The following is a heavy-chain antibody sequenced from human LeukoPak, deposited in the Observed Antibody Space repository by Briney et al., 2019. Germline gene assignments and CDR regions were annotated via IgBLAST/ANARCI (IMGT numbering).Heavy chain of an antibody. D-gene: IGHD5-18*01. CDR1: GYTFTDYH. V-gene: IGHV1-2*02. J-gene: IGHJ6*02. Sequence: ASVKVSCKASGYTFTDYHIHWVRQAPGQGLEWMGWVSSDSGGTNYAQKFQGRVTMTRDTSITIAYMELSSLRSDDAAIYYCARDSTAMTGLNMDVWGQGTTVTVSS. CDR3: ARDSTAMTGLNMDV. CDR2: VSSDSGGT.